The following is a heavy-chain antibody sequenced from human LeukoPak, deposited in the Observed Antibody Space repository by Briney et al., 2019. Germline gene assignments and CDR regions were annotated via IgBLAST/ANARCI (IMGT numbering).Heavy chain of an antibody. Sequence: GGSRRLSCAASGFTFSSYAMHWVRQAPGKGLEWVAVISYDGSNKYYADSVKGRFTISRDNAKNSLYLQMNSLRAEDTAVYYCARDTYYDFWSGYYSGGLDYWGQGTLVSVSS. CDR1: GFTFSSYA. D-gene: IGHD3-3*01. J-gene: IGHJ4*02. CDR3: ARDTYYDFWSGYYSGGLDY. V-gene: IGHV3-30-3*01. CDR2: ISYDGSNK.